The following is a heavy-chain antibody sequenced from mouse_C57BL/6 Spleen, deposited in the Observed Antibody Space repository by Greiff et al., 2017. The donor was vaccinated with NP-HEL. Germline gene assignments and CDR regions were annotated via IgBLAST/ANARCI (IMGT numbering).Heavy chain of an antibody. J-gene: IGHJ4*01. D-gene: IGHD2-1*01. CDR2: IYPGAGDT. Sequence: VQLQQSGPELVKPGASVKISCKASGYAFSSSWMNWVKQRPGKGLEWIGRIYPGAGDTNYNGKFKGKATLTADKSSSTAYMQLSSLTSEDSAVYFCARRRATMDMDYWGQGTSVTVSS. V-gene: IGHV1-82*01. CDR3: ARRRATMDMDY. CDR1: GYAFSSSW.